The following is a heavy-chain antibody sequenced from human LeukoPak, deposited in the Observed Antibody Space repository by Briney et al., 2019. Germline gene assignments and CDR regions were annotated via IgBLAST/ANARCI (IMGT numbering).Heavy chain of an antibody. CDR2: ISGGGGTT. CDR3: TRDITLTRGGRSDY. D-gene: IGHD3-10*01. J-gene: IGHJ4*02. CDR1: GFTFTNYV. Sequence: PGGSLRLSCAASGFTFTNYVMSWVRQAPGKGLEWVSSISGGGGTTFYADSVKGRFAISRDNSKDTLYLQMNSLRAEDTAVYYCTRDITLTRGGRSDYWGQGTLVTVSS. V-gene: IGHV3-23*01.